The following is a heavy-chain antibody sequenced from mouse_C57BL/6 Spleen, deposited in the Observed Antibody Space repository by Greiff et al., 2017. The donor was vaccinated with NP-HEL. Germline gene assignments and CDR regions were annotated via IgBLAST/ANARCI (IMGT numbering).Heavy chain of an antibody. D-gene: IGHD1-1*01. V-gene: IGHV3-1*01. CDR2: ISYSGST. CDR3: ARERRNYYGSSHWYFDV. CDR1: GYSITSGYD. Sequence: EVMLVESGPGMVKPSQSLSLTCTVTGYSITSGYDWHWIRHFPGNKLEWMGYISYSGSTNYNPSLKSRISITHDTSKNHFFLKLNSVTTEDTATYYCARERRNYYGSSHWYFDVWGTGTTVTVSS. J-gene: IGHJ1*03.